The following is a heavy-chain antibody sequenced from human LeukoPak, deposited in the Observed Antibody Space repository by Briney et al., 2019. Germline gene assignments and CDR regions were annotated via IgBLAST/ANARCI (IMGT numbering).Heavy chain of an antibody. Sequence: GGSLRLSCAASGFTFSSSAMSWVRQAPGKGLYWVSAISGSGTGTYYADSVKGRFTISRDNSRNTLYLQMNSLRAEDTAVYCCAKEGETGTRFDYWGQGTLVTVSS. CDR1: GFTFSSSA. CDR3: AKEGETGTRFDY. D-gene: IGHD1-7*01. J-gene: IGHJ4*02. CDR2: ISGSGTGT. V-gene: IGHV3-23*01.